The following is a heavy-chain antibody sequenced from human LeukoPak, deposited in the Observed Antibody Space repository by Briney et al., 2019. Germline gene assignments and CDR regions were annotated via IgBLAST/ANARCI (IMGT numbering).Heavy chain of an antibody. J-gene: IGHJ3*02. V-gene: IGHV1-18*01. CDR1: GYTFTSYG. CDR2: ISAYNGNT. Sequence: GASVKVSCKGSGYTFTSYGISWVRQAPGQGLEWMGWISAYNGNTNYAQKLQGRVTMITDTSTSTAYMELRSLRSDDTAVYYCARDRVLYYDAFDIWGQGTMVTVSS. D-gene: IGHD3-16*01. CDR3: ARDRVLYYDAFDI.